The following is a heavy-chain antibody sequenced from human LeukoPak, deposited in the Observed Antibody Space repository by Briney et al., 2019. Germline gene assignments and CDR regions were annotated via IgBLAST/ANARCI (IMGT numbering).Heavy chain of an antibody. J-gene: IGHJ4*02. Sequence: GGSLRLSCAASGFTSGFTFDDYGMNWVRQVPGKELEWVSGISRDGGRTGYADSVQGRFTISRDNSRNSLHLQMNSLRVEDTAFYYCVKDSNYDFWSGYYKGFDNWGQGTLVTVSS. CDR1: GFTFDDYG. V-gene: IGHV3-20*04. CDR3: VKDSNYDFWSGYYKGFDN. CDR2: ISRDGGRT. D-gene: IGHD3-3*01.